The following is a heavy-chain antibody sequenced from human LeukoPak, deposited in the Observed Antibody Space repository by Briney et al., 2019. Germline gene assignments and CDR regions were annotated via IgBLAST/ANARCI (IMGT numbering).Heavy chain of an antibody. CDR1: GGTFSSYA. D-gene: IGHD3-10*01. CDR2: IIPIFGTA. Sequence: ASVKVSCKASGGTFSSYAISWVRQAPGQGLEWMGGIIPIFGTANYAQKFQGRVTITADESTSTAYMELSSLRSEDTAVYYCARVLYYGSGSYYNWFDPWGQGTLVTVSS. J-gene: IGHJ5*02. CDR3: ARVLYYGSGSYYNWFDP. V-gene: IGHV1-69*13.